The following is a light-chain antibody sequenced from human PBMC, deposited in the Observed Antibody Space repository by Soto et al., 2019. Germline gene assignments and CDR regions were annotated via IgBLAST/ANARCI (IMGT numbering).Light chain of an antibody. CDR1: SSDIGTYNI. CDR3: CSYTSSSTLV. V-gene: IGLV2-23*01. Sequence: QSVLTQPASVSGSPGQSITISCTGTSSDIGTYNIVSWYQHHPGKAPKLMIYEGSKRPSGVSDRFSGSKSGNTASLTISGLQAEDEADYYCCSYTSSSTLVFGGGTKVTVL. J-gene: IGLJ2*01. CDR2: EGS.